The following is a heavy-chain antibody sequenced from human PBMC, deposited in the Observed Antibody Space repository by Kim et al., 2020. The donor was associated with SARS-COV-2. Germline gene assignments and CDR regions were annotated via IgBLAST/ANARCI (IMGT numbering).Heavy chain of an antibody. D-gene: IGHD2-21*02. CDR3: ARGPHVVTFDY. V-gene: IGHV3-53*01. CDR1: GFTVSSNY. Sequence: GGSLRLSCAASGFTVSSNYMSWVRQAPGKGLEWVSVIYSGGSTYYADSVKGRFTISRDNSKNTLYLQMNSLRAEDTAVYYCARGPHVVTFDYWGQGTLVTVSS. CDR2: IYSGGST. J-gene: IGHJ4*02.